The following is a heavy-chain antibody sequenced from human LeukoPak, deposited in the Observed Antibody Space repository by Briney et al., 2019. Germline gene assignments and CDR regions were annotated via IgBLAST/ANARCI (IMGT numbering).Heavy chain of an antibody. Sequence: SVKVSCKASGGTFSSYAISWVRQAPGQGLEWMGGIIPIFGTANYAQKFQGRVTITADESTSTAYMELSSLRSEDTAVYYCARETLHSSSWPYWGQGTLVTASS. V-gene: IGHV1-69*13. D-gene: IGHD6-13*01. J-gene: IGHJ4*02. CDR1: GGTFSSYA. CDR2: IIPIFGTA. CDR3: ARETLHSSSWPY.